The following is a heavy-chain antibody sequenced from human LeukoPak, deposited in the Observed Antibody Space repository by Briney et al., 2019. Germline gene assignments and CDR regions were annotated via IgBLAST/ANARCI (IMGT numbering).Heavy chain of an antibody. V-gene: IGHV3-30-3*01. CDR1: GFIFSDYY. Sequence: GGSLRLSCAASGFIFSDYYMTWIRQAPGKGLEWVAVISYDGSNKYYADSVKGRFTISRDNSKNTLYLQMNSLRAEDTAVYYCGGDTAMVMGVSYWGQGTLVTVSS. D-gene: IGHD5-18*01. J-gene: IGHJ4*02. CDR3: GGDTAMVMGVSY. CDR2: ISYDGSNK.